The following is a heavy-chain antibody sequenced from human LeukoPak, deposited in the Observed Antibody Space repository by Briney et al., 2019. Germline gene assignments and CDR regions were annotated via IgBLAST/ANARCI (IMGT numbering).Heavy chain of an antibody. CDR3: ARGLGVGATG. J-gene: IGHJ4*02. CDR2: INHSGST. Sequence: LGTPSLTFAGYGGAFSGFYWSWIRQPPRKGPEWIGEINHSGSTNYNPSLKSRVTISVDTSKNQFSLKLSSVTAADTAVYYCARGLGVGATGWGQGTLATVSS. D-gene: IGHD1-26*01. CDR1: GGAFSGFY. V-gene: IGHV4-34*01.